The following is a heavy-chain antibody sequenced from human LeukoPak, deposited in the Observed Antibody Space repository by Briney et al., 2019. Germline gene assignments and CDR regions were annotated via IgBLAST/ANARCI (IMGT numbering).Heavy chain of an antibody. J-gene: IGHJ4*02. D-gene: IGHD2-15*01. CDR2: IYYSGST. V-gene: IGHV4-61*01. CDR1: GGSVSSGSYY. Sequence: SETLSLTCTVSGGSVSSGSYYWSWIRQPPGKGLEWIGYIYYSGSTNYNPSLKSRVTISVGTSKNQFSLKLSSVTAADTAVYYCARGNCSGGSCYGTFDYWGQGTLVTVSS. CDR3: ARGNCSGGSCYGTFDY.